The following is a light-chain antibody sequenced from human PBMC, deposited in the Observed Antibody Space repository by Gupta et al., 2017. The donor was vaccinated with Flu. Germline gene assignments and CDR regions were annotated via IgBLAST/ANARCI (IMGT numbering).Light chain of an antibody. J-gene: IGKJ4*01. CDR1: QSISTQ. V-gene: IGKV3-11*01. CDR2: DAS. CDR3: QQRYNWPRT. Sequence: PAPLPLSPAERATLSCRASQSISTQLAWYQQKPGKAPRLLIYDASNRATGFPARFSGSGSGTDFTLTISSLEPEDFAVYYCQQRYNWPRTFGGGTKVEIK.